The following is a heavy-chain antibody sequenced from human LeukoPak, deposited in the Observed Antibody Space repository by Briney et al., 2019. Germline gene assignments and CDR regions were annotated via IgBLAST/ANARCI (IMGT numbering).Heavy chain of an antibody. Sequence: PSETLSLTCTVSGGSINAYYWGIIRQPPGQGLEWVGYIYSAGSSDSNPSLRSRVTMSLDRSKKQFSLKLRSLTSSDTAVYFCAGANYGSGWGRPGYWGQGTLVTVSS. CDR1: GGSINAYY. J-gene: IGHJ4*02. CDR2: IYSAGSS. D-gene: IGHD3-22*01. V-gene: IGHV4-59*01. CDR3: AGANYGSGWGRPGY.